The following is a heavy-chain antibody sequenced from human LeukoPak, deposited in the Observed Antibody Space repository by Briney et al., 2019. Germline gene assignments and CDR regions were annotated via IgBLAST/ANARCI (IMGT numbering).Heavy chain of an antibody. CDR1: GGSISGGGYY. D-gene: IGHD4-23*01. J-gene: IGHJ6*03. CDR3: ARDYGGNGGMDV. Sequence: SQTLSLTCTVSGGSISGGGYYWSWIRQHPGKGLEWIGYIYYSGSTYYNPSLKSRVTISVDTSKNQFSLKLSSVTAADTAVYYCARDYGGNGGMDVWGKRTTVTVSS. V-gene: IGHV4-31*03. CDR2: IYYSGST.